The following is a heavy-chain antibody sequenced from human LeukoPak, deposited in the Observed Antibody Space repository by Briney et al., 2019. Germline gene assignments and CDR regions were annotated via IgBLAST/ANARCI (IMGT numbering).Heavy chain of an antibody. CDR3: ASSSGIRHLGY. CDR1: GGSISSYY. D-gene: IGHD3-10*01. J-gene: IGHJ4*02. Sequence: SETLSLTGTVSGGSISSYYWSWIRQPPGKGLEWIGYIYDSGSTNYNPSLKSRVTISVDTSKNQFSLKLSSVTAADTAVYYCASSSGIRHLGYWGQGTLVTVSS. CDR2: IYDSGST. V-gene: IGHV4-59*01.